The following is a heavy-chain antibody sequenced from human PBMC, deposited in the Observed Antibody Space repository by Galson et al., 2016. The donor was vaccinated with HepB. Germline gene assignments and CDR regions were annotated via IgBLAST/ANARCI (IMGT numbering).Heavy chain of an antibody. J-gene: IGHJ4*02. CDR2: ISRRSTYI. CDR3: ARDRTTVNSNIDY. CDR1: GFMFSGYN. D-gene: IGHD4-11*01. V-gene: IGHV3-21*01. Sequence: SLRLSCAASGFMFSGYNMNWVRQAPGKGLGWVSSISRRSTYIDYADSVWGRFTISRDDAKNSLHLQMNSLRAEDTAVYYCARDRTTVNSNIDYWGQGTLVTVSS.